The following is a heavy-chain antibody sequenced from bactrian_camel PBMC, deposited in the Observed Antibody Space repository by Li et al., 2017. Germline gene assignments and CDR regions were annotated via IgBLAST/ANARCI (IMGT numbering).Heavy chain of an antibody. V-gene: IGHV3S53*01. Sequence: HVQLVESGGGSVRGGGSLRLSCVASGYTLPMNMGWFRRLPGQEREGVAFLDSDGTTDYADSVKGRLTISKDHATGREVLYLQVNGLKPGDTAMYYCAADPPPCVTVSGTLRQRRCLGPGDPG. D-gene: IGHD2*01. J-gene: IGHJ4*01. CDR1: GYTLPMN. CDR2: LDSDGTT.